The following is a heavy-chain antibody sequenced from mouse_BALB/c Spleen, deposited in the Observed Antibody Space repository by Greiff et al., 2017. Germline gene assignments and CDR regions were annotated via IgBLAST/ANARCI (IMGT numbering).Heavy chain of an antibody. CDR1: GYTFTDYW. J-gene: IGHJ4*01. D-gene: IGHD2-14*01. Sequence: QVQLQQPGAELVMPGASVKMSCKASGYTFTDYWMHWVKQRPGQGLEWIGAIDTSDSYTSYNQKFKGKATLTVDESSSTAYMQLSSLTSEDSAVYYCARERRGVRRGMDYWGQGTSVTVSS. V-gene: IGHV1-69*01. CDR2: IDTSDSYT. CDR3: ARERRGVRRGMDY.